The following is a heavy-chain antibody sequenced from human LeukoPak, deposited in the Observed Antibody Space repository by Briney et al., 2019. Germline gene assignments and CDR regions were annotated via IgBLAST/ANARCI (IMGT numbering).Heavy chain of an antibody. J-gene: IGHJ4*02. CDR3: ARSLDSPGYYSPSDY. V-gene: IGHV3-30-3*01. CDR1: RFTFSSYA. D-gene: IGHD3-22*01. Sequence: GRSLRLSCAASRFTFSSYAMHWVRQAPGKGLEWVALISLDGSNKYYADSVKGRFTISRDNSKNTLYLQMNSLRAEDTAMYYCARSLDSPGYYSPSDYWGQGTLVTVSS. CDR2: ISLDGSNK.